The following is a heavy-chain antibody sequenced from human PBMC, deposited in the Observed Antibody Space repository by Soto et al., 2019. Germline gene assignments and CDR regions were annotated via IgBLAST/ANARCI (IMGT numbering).Heavy chain of an antibody. CDR3: ASTGRFAAIELWWFDP. D-gene: IGHD2-2*01. J-gene: IGHJ5*02. V-gene: IGHV4-39*01. CDR1: GGSFSSSSYF. Sequence: QLQLQESGPGLVKPSETLSLTCTVSGGSFSSSSYFWAWIRQPPGKGLEWIGSVSYSGSTYYNPSLKSRVTISQDTSKNQLSVTLSSVTAADTAGYYCASTGRFAAIELWWFDPWGRGTLVTVSS. CDR2: VSYSGST.